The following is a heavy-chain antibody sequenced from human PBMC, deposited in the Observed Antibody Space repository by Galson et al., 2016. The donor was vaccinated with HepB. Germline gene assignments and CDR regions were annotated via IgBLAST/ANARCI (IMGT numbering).Heavy chain of an antibody. CDR1: GGTFNNFA. CDR3: EIRSAPDDF. CDR2: VIPLFGTA. V-gene: IGHV1-69*06. Sequence: SVKVSCKASGGTFNNFAIAWVREAPGQGLEWVGGVIPLFGTASYAEKFQDRVTITADKSTSTTYMELRSLGSDDTALYYCEIRSAPDDFWGQGTLVTVSS. J-gene: IGHJ4*02. D-gene: IGHD6-19*01.